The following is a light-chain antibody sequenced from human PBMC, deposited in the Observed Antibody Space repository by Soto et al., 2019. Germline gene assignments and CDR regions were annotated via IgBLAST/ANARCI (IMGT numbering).Light chain of an antibody. CDR3: QQYRSWPRT. J-gene: IGKJ1*01. CDR2: AAS. Sequence: EIVMTQSPATLSVSPGERATVSCRASQSVSSDLAWYQQKPGQTPSLLIYAASTRATGIPARFSGSGSGTEFTLAISSLQSEDFAVYYCQQYRSWPRTFGQGTMVDI. CDR1: QSVSSD. V-gene: IGKV3-15*01.